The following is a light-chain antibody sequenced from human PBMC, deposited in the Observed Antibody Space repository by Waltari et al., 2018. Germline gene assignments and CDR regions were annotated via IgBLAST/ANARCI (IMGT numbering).Light chain of an antibody. CDR2: EVT. CDR3: SSYAGNDLVI. Sequence: QSALTQPASVSGSPGQSITISCTGTNSDVCSYTYVSWYQQPQGKAPKLMIYEVTNRPSGLSNRFSGSKSGNTASLTITELQAEDEADYYCSSYAGNDLVIFGGGTKLTVL. CDR1: NSDVCSYTY. J-gene: IGLJ2*01. V-gene: IGLV2-14*01.